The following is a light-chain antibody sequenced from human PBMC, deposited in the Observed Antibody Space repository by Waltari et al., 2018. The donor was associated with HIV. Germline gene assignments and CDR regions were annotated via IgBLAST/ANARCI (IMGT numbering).Light chain of an antibody. CDR2: SAS. J-gene: IGKJ3*01. V-gene: IGKV1-39*01. CDR1: QNINNF. CDR3: RQSYGPPLT. Sequence: DIQMTQSPSSLSASVGDRVTISCRASQNINNFLNWYQQKPGKAPKLLIYSASTLESGVPSRFSGSGSRTDFTLTISGLQPEEFATYYCRQSYGPPLTFGPGTKVDIK.